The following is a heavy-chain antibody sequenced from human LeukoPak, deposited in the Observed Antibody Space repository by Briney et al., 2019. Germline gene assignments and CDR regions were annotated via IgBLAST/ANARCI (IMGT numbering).Heavy chain of an antibody. CDR2: IIPILGIA. CDR3: ARDELAYCGGDCPLYFDY. J-gene: IGHJ4*02. V-gene: IGHV1-69*04. D-gene: IGHD2-21*01. Sequence: ASVKVSCKASGGTFSSYAISWVRQAPGQGLEWMGRIIPILGIANYAQKFQGGVTITADKSTSTAYMELSSLRSEDTAVYYCARDELAYCGGDCPLYFDYWGQGTLVTVSS. CDR1: GGTFSSYA.